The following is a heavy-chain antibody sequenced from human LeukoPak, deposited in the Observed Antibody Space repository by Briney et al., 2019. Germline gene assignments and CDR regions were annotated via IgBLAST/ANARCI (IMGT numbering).Heavy chain of an antibody. Sequence: SETLSLPCTVSGGSISSSSYYWGWIRQPPGGGLVWFGCSYYSGSTYYNPSLQSRVPISVDTSKNQSSLKLSSVSAADTAVYDCASRRTYYYDSSGYKKIDYWGQGTLVTVSS. V-gene: IGHV4-39*01. CDR3: ASRRTYYYDSSGYKKIDY. D-gene: IGHD3-22*01. J-gene: IGHJ4*02. CDR2: SYYSGST. CDR1: GGSISSSSYY.